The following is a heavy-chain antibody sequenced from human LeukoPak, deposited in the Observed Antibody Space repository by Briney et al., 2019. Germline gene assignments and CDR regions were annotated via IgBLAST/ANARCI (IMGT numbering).Heavy chain of an antibody. CDR2: ISWNSGSI. Sequence: GGSLRLSCAASGFTFSSYSMNWVRQAPGKGLEWVSGISWNSGSIGYADSVKGRFTISRDNAKNSLYLQMNSLRAEDTAVYYCARALSLGWGQGTLVTVSS. J-gene: IGHJ4*02. V-gene: IGHV3-48*04. CDR3: ARALSLG. CDR1: GFTFSSYS. D-gene: IGHD3-10*01.